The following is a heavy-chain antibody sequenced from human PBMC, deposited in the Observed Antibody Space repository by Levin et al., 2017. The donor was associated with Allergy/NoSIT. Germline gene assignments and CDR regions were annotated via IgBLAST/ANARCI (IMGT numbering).Heavy chain of an antibody. Sequence: GGSLRLSCAASGFTFSSYGMHWVRQAPGKGLEWVAVIWYDGTKKYYGDPVKGRFTISRDNSKNTLYLQMNSLRAEDTSVYYCAYGGNPGGPAWYLDFWGQGTLVTVSS. J-gene: IGHJ4*02. D-gene: IGHD4/OR15-4a*01. V-gene: IGHV3-33*01. CDR3: AYGGNPGGPAWYLDF. CDR1: GFTFSSYG. CDR2: IWYDGTKK.